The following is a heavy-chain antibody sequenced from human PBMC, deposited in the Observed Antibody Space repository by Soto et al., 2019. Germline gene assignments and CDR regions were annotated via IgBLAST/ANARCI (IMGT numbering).Heavy chain of an antibody. V-gene: IGHV3-74*01. CDR2: MNSDGSSI. Sequence: HPGGSLRLSCAASGFTFSSYWMHWVRQAPGKGLVWVSRMNSDGSSITYADSVKGRFTISGDSAKNTMYLQVHSLRAEDTAVYYCAREIATTGLYYFDYWGQGTLVTVSS. CDR3: AREIATTGLYYFDY. J-gene: IGHJ4*02. CDR1: GFTFSSYW. D-gene: IGHD6-13*01.